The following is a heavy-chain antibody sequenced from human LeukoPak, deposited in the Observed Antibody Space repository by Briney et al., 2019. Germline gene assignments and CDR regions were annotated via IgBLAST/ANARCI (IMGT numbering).Heavy chain of an antibody. CDR2: ISSSSSYI. CDR1: GFTFSSYS. CDR3: ARSAFGGVIVIEDWFDP. J-gene: IGHJ5*02. Sequence: PGGSLRLSCAASGFTFSSYSMNWVRQAPGKGLEWVSSISSSSSYIYYADSVKGRFTISRDNAKNSLYLQMNSLRAEDTAVYYCARSAFGGVIVIEDWFDPWGQGTLVTVSS. D-gene: IGHD3-16*02. V-gene: IGHV3-21*01.